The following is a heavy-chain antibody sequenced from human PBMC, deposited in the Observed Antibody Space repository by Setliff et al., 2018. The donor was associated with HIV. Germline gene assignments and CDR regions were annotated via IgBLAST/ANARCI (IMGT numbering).Heavy chain of an antibody. CDR2: IIPFFHSQ. CDR1: GGTFSSYA. J-gene: IGHJ6*02. V-gene: IGHV1-69*13. D-gene: IGHD6-19*01. Sequence: SVKVSCKAFGGTFSSYAFGWVREAPGQGLEWMGGIIPFFHSQNYAQRFQGRLTITADEFTTTAYMELGSLTPEDTAIYFCATRPVAGNVWKAHYYGMDVWGQGTTVTVSS. CDR3: ATRPVAGNVWKAHYYGMDV.